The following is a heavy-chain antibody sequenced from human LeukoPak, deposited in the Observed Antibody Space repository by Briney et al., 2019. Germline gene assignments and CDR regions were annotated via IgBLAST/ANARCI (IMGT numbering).Heavy chain of an antibody. D-gene: IGHD3-16*01. CDR2: ISGSGGST. CDR3: ARGGHGRDLDY. J-gene: IGHJ4*02. CDR1: GFTFSSYG. Sequence: GGSLRLSCAASGFTFSSYGMSWVRQAPGKGLEWVSAISGSGGSTYYADSVKGRFTISRDNSKNTLYLQMNSLRAEDTAVYYCARGGHGRDLDYWGQGTLVTVSS. V-gene: IGHV3-23*01.